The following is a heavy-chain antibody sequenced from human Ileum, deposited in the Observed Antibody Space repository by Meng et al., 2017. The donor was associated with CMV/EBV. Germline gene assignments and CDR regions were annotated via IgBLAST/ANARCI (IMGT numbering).Heavy chain of an antibody. V-gene: IGHV1-69*05. CDR1: YD. CDR2: IIPLFPTS. J-gene: IGHJ5*02. Sequence: YDITCVRQAPGQVLEWMGGIIPLFPTSNYAQKFQGGVTFTTDRSTSTVYMELSSLRSADTAVYYCARGDSCSSPSCRRVWGHMRFDPWGQGTLVTVSS. CDR3: ARGDSCSSPSCRRVWGHMRFDP. D-gene: IGHD2-2*01.